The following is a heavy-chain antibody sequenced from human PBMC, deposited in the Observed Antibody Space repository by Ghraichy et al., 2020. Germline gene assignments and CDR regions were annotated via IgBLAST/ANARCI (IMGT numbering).Heavy chain of an antibody. CDR1: GGSITYTNW. Sequence: ESLNISCAVSGGSITYTNWWSWVRQPPGKGLEWIGEIYHSGSTNYNPSLKSRVTISVDKSKNQISLKLTSVTAADTAVYYCARFFPTPKWGQGTLVTVSS. V-gene: IGHV4-4*02. CDR3: ARFFPTPK. D-gene: IGHD3-3*01. J-gene: IGHJ4*02. CDR2: IYHSGST.